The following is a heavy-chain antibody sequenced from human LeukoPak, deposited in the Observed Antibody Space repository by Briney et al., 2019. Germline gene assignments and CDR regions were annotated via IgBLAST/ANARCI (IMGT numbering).Heavy chain of an antibody. Sequence: GGSLRLSCAASGFTFSSYEMNWVRQAPGKGLEWVSYISSSGSTIYYADSVKGRFTISRDNAKNSLYLQMNSLRAEDTAVYYCARSQYCSGDRYLRLFDYWGQGTLVTVSS. V-gene: IGHV3-48*03. J-gene: IGHJ4*02. CDR2: ISSSGSTI. CDR3: ARSQYCSGDRYLRLFDY. D-gene: IGHD2-21*02. CDR1: GFTFSSYE.